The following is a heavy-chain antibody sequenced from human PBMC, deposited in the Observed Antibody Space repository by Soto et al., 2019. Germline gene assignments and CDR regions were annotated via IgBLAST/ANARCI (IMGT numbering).Heavy chain of an antibody. J-gene: IGHJ5*02. CDR2: INIDGSST. CDR1: GFTFSTYW. Sequence: EVQLVESGGGPVQPGGSLRLSCAASGFTFSTYWMHWVRQAPGKGLVWVSRINIDGSSTSYADSVKGRFTISRDNAKNTLYRQMHSRRAEDTAVYYCARDRDGAVALLFDPWGQGTLVTVSS. D-gene: IGHD6-19*01. CDR3: ARDRDGAVALLFDP. V-gene: IGHV3-74*01.